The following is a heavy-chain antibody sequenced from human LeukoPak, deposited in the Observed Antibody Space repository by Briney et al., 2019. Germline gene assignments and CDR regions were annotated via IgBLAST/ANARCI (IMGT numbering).Heavy chain of an antibody. Sequence: SQTLSLTCTVSGGSISSGGYYWSWIRQHPGTGLEWIGYIYYSGSTYYNPSLKSRVTISVDTSKNQFSLKLSSVTAADTAVYYCARGYSSSWYFSFDAFDIWGQGTMVTVSS. D-gene: IGHD6-13*01. V-gene: IGHV4-31*03. CDR3: ARGYSSSWYFSFDAFDI. CDR2: IYYSGST. CDR1: GGSISSGGYY. J-gene: IGHJ3*02.